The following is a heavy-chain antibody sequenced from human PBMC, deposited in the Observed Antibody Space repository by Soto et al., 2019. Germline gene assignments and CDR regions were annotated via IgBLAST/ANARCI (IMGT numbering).Heavy chain of an antibody. D-gene: IGHD6-13*01. CDR3: ARVAAVRYGRSWELYGMDG. Sequence: EVQLVESGGGLVKPGGSLRLSCAASGFTLSWYWMHWVRQAPGKGLVWVSRIHSDGTTTTYADSVRGRFTISRDNARNTLYLHMNSLRAEDSAVYYYARVAAVRYGRSWELYGMDGWGEGTTVTVSA. V-gene: IGHV3-74*01. CDR2: IHSDGTTT. CDR1: GFTLSWYW. J-gene: IGHJ6*04.